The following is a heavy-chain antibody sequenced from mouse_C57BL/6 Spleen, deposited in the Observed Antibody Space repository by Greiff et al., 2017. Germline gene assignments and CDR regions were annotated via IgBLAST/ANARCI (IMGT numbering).Heavy chain of an antibody. V-gene: IGHV5-6*01. D-gene: IGHD1-1*01. J-gene: IGHJ2*01. CDR1: GFTFSSYG. CDR2: LSSGGSYT. CDR3: ARYGSSPYFDY. Sequence: EVKLMESGGDLVKPGGSLKLSCAASGFTFSSYGMSWVRQTPDKRLAWVATLSSGGSYTYYPDSVKGRFTISRDNAKNTLYLQMSSLKSEDTAMYYCARYGSSPYFDYWGQGTTLTGSS.